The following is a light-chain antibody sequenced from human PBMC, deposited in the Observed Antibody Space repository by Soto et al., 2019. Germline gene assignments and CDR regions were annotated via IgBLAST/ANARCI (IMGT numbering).Light chain of an antibody. CDR1: QSVSNK. CDR3: QQYNTWRSIS. V-gene: IGKV3-15*01. CDR2: DTS. J-gene: IGKJ5*01. Sequence: ETVMTQSPATLSVSPGERVTLSCRASQSVSNKLGWYQHKPGQAPRLLIYDTSTRAAGTPARFTGSGSGTDFTLTISSLQSEDFAVYYCQQYNTWRSISFGQGTRLETK.